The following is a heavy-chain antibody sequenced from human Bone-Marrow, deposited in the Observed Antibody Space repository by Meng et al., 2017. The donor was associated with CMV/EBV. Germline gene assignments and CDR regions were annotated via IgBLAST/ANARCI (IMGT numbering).Heavy chain of an antibody. V-gene: IGHV3-7*01. CDR3: ARGYSYGTL. D-gene: IGHD5-18*01. Sequence: GESLKISCAASGFTFSSYEMNWVRQAPGKGLEWVANIKQDGSEKYYVDSVKGRFTISRDNAKNSLYLQMNSLRAEDTAVYYCARGYSYGTLWGQGTLVTVSS. CDR1: GFTFSSYE. J-gene: IGHJ4*02. CDR2: IKQDGSEK.